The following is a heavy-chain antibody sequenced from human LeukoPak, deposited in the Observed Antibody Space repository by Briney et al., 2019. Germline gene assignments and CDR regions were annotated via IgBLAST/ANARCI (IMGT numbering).Heavy chain of an antibody. V-gene: IGHV1-2*02. CDR2: INPNSGDT. CDR3: ARRPHSSGWSSSITLFEH. Sequence: ASVKVSCKASGYTFTDYYTHCVRQAPGQGLEWMGWINPNSGDTNYAQKFQGRVTMTGDTSISTAYMELSSLRSDDTAIYYCARRPHSSGWSSSITLFEHWGQGTLVTVSS. J-gene: IGHJ4*02. CDR1: GYTFTDYY. D-gene: IGHD6-19*01.